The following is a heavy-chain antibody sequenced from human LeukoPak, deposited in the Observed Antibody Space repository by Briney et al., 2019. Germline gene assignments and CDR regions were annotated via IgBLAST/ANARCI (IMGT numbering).Heavy chain of an antibody. CDR1: GFTFSSYW. CDR3: ARSRYGVVALFDY. D-gene: IGHD2-15*01. CDR2: INSDETST. Sequence: PGGSLRLSCAAYGFTFSSYWMHWVRQAPGKGLVWVSRINSDETSTSYADSVKGRFTISRDNAKKTLYLQMNSLRAEDTAVYYCARSRYGVVALFDYWGQGTLVTVSS. V-gene: IGHV3-74*01. J-gene: IGHJ4*02.